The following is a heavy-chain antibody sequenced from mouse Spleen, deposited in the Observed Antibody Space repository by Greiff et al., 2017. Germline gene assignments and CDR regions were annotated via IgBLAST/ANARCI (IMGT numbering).Heavy chain of an antibody. CDR1: GFSLTSYG. CDR3: AREGEGGFAY. Sequence: VQLVESGPGLVQPSQSLSITCKVSGFSLTSYGVHWVRQSPGKGLEWLGVIWSGGSTDYNAAFISRLSNSKDNSKSQVFFKMNRLQADDSAIYYCAREGEGGFAYWGQGTLVTVSA. J-gene: IGHJ3*01. V-gene: IGHV2-2*01. CDR2: IWSGGST.